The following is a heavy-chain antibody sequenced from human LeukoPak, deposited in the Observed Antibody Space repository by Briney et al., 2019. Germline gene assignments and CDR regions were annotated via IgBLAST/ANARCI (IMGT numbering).Heavy chain of an antibody. CDR1: GFTFSSYG. CDR2: IRYDGSNK. V-gene: IGHV3-30*02. CDR3: ANAYYYDSSGYYFDY. J-gene: IGHJ4*02. Sequence: TGGSLRLSCAASGFTFSSYGMHWVRQAPGTGLEWVAFIRYDGSNKYYAVSVKGRFTISRDNSKNTLYLQMNSLRAEDTAVYYCANAYYYDSSGYYFDYWGQGTLVTVSS. D-gene: IGHD3-22*01.